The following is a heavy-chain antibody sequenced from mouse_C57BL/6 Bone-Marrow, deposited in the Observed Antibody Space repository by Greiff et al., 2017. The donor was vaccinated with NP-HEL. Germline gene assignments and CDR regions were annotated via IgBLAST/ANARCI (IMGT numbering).Heavy chain of an antibody. CDR3: ARPASSDWYFDV. CDR2: IDPEDGET. V-gene: IGHV14-2*01. CDR1: GFNITDYY. D-gene: IGHD1-1*01. Sequence: VQLQQSGAELVKPGASVKLSCTASGFNITDYYMHWVKQRTEQGLEWIGRIDPEDGETKYAPNFPGKATITADTSSNTAYLQLSSLTSEDTAVYYCARPASSDWYFDVWGTGTTVTVSS. J-gene: IGHJ1*03.